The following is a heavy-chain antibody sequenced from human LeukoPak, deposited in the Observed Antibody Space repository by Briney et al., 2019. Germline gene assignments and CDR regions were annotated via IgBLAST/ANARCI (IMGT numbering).Heavy chain of an antibody. J-gene: IGHJ3*02. Sequence: GGTLRLFCAASGFTFSSYGMHWVRQAPGKGLEWVAVISYDGSNKYYADSVKGRFTISRDNSKNTLYLQMNSLRAEDTAVYYCAKDSSIVPAAISAFDIWGQGTMVTVSS. CDR3: AKDSSIVPAAISAFDI. CDR2: ISYDGSNK. V-gene: IGHV3-30*18. CDR1: GFTFSSYG. D-gene: IGHD2-2*02.